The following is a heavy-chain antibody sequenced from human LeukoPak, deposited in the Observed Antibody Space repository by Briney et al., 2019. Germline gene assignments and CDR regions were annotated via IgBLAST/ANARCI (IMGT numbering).Heavy chain of an antibody. CDR3: AKALPAAAECFQH. J-gene: IGHJ1*01. CDR2: IYGDGTT. D-gene: IGHD2-2*01. V-gene: IGHV3-53*01. Sequence: PGGSLRLSCAASGFTVSSNYMSWVRQAPGKGLEWVSVIYGDGTTYYADSVKGRFTISRDNSKNTLYLQMNSLRAEDTAVYYCAKALPAAAECFQHWGQGTLVTVSS. CDR1: GFTVSSNY.